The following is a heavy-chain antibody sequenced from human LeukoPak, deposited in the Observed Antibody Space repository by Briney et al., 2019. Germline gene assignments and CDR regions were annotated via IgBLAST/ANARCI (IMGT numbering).Heavy chain of an antibody. CDR3: TTGSIQLYLGATGMDV. V-gene: IGHV3-15*01. Sequence: GGSLRLSCAASGFTFSNAWMSWVRQAPGKGLEWVGRLRSQTEGGTTDYAAPVKGRFTFSRDDSKSTLFLQMNSLKIEDTAVYYCTTGSIQLYLGATGMDVWGQGTTVTVSS. J-gene: IGHJ6*02. CDR1: GFTFSNAW. CDR2: LRSQTEGGTT. D-gene: IGHD5-18*01.